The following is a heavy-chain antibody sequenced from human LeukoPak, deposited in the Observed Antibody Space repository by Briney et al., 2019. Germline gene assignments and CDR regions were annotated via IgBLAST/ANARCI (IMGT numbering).Heavy chain of an antibody. CDR1: GFTFSSYS. CDR2: ISSSSSYI. D-gene: IGHD2-21*02. J-gene: IGHJ4*02. CDR3: ARDLARPNIVVVTGNY. Sequence: GGSLRLSCAASGFTFSSYSMNWVRQAPGKGLEWVSSISSSSSYIYYADSVKGRFTISRDNAKNSLYLQMNSLRAEDTAVYYCARDLARPNIVVVTGNYWGQGTLVTVSS. V-gene: IGHV3-21*01.